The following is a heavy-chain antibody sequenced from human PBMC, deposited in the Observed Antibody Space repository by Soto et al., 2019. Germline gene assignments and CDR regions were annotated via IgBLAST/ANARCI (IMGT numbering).Heavy chain of an antibody. J-gene: IGHJ6*02. Sequence: QVQLQQWGAGLLKPSETLSLTCAVYGGSFSGYYWSWIRQPPGKGLEWIGEINHSGSTNYNPSLKSRVTISVDTSKNQFSLKLSSVTAADTAVYYCARGRVDCSSTSCYICYGMDVWGQGTTVTVSS. CDR2: INHSGST. CDR1: GGSFSGYY. CDR3: ARGRVDCSSTSCYICYGMDV. V-gene: IGHV4-34*01. D-gene: IGHD2-2*02.